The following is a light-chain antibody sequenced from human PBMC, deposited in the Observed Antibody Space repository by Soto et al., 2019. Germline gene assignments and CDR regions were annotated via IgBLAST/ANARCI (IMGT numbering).Light chain of an antibody. V-gene: IGKV3-20*01. J-gene: IGKJ1*01. CDR2: GAS. CDR1: QSVGSIY. Sequence: EIVMTQSPATLSVSPGERATLSCRASQSVGSIYLAWYQQKPGQAPRLLIHGASNRASGIPDRFSASGSGTDFTLTISRLEPEDFAVYYCQQYGSSPRTFGQGTKVDIK. CDR3: QQYGSSPRT.